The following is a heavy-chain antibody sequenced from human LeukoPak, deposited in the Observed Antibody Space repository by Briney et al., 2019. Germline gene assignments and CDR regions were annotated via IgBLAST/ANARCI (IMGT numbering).Heavy chain of an antibody. CDR3: ARAYSGYDYLGGYYYYYMDV. CDR2: INWNGGST. Sequence: GGSLRLSCAASGFTFDDYGMSWVRQAPGKGLEWVSGINWNGGSTGYADSVKGRFTISRDNAKNSLYLQMNSLRAEDTALYHCARAYSGYDYLGGYYYYYMDVWGKGTTVTISS. J-gene: IGHJ6*03. D-gene: IGHD5-12*01. V-gene: IGHV3-20*01. CDR1: GFTFDDYG.